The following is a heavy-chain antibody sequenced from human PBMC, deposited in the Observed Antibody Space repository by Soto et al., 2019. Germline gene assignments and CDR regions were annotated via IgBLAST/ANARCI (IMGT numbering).Heavy chain of an antibody. D-gene: IGHD6-13*01. V-gene: IGHV1-69*01. CDR2: IIPLFETA. CDR3: AASDSSSWEHDY. Sequence: QVQLVQSGAEMKKPGSSVKVSCKASGDSFSSYAISWVRQAPGEGLEWVGGIIPLFETANYAQNFQGRVTITAVESTTTAYLEVTRLRPQDTAVFYCAASDSSSWEHDYWGQGTLITVSS. J-gene: IGHJ4*02. CDR1: GDSFSSYA.